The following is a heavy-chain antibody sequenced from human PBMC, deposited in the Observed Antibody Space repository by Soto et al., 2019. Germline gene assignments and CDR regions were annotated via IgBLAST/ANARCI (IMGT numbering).Heavy chain of an antibody. CDR3: AVHCGGDCSPLYYFDY. CDR2: IIPILGIA. CDR1: GGTFSSYT. Sequence: GASVKVSCKASGGTFSSYTISWVRQAPGQGLEWMGRIIPILGIANYAQKFQGRVTITADKSTSTAYMELSSLRSEDTAVYYCAVHCGGDCSPLYYFDYWGQGTLVTVSS. D-gene: IGHD2-21*02. J-gene: IGHJ4*02. V-gene: IGHV1-69*02.